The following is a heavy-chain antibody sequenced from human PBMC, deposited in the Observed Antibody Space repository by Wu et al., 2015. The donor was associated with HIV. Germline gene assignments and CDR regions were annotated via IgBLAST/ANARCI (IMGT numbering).Heavy chain of an antibody. CDR3: ARDLGXSSWYRREYDAFDI. J-gene: IGHJ3*02. V-gene: IGHV1-69*05. CDR2: IIPIFGKA. CDR1: GGTISSYA. Sequence: QVQLVQSGAEVKKPGSSVKVSCKASGGTISSYAISWVRQAPGQGLEWMGGIIPIFGKAHYAQKFQGRVTIITDESTSTAYMELSSLRSEDTAVYYCARDLGXSSWYRREYDAFDIWGQGTMVTVSS. D-gene: IGHD6-13*01.